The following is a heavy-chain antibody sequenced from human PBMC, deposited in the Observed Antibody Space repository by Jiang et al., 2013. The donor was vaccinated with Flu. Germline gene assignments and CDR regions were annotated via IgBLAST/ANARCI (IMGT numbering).Heavy chain of an antibody. CDR2: TYYRSKWYN. CDR1: GDSVSSNSAA. CDR3: ARGHCSGGSCYSDWFDP. D-gene: IGHD2-15*01. V-gene: IGHV6-1*01. J-gene: IGHJ5*02. Sequence: SQTLSLTCAISGDSVSSNSAAWNWIRQSPSRGLEWLGRTYYRSKWYNDYAVSVKSRITINPDTSKNQFSLQLNSVTPEDTAVYYCARGHCSGGSCYSDWFDPWGQGTLVTVSS.